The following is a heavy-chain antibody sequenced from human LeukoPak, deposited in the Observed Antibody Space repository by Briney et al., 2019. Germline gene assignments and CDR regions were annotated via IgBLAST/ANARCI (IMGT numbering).Heavy chain of an antibody. CDR3: ARRAGYCSSTSCYNWFDP. D-gene: IGHD2-2*01. Sequence: SETLSLTCAVSGYSISSGYYWGWIRQPPGKGLEWIGSIYHSGSTYYNPSLKSRVTISVDTSKNQFSLKLSSVTAADTAVYYCARRAGYCSSTSCYNWFDPWGQGTLATVSS. CDR1: GYSISSGYY. CDR2: IYHSGST. V-gene: IGHV4-38-2*01. J-gene: IGHJ5*02.